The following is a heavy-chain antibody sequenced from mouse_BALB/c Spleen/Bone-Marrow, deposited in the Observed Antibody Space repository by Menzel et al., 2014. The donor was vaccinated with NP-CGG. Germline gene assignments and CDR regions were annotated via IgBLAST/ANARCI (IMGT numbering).Heavy chain of an antibody. CDR2: INPITGYT. V-gene: IGHV1-7*01. CDR3: ARNYDYDGGYCAMDY. CDR1: GYTFTSYW. Sequence: QVQPQQPGTELAKPGASVKMSCKASGYTFTSYWIHWIKQRPGQGLEWIGYINPITGYTEYNQKFKDKATLTADKSSSTAYIQLSSLTSDDSAVYYCARNYDYDGGYCAMDYWGQGTSVTVSS. J-gene: IGHJ4*01. D-gene: IGHD2-4*01.